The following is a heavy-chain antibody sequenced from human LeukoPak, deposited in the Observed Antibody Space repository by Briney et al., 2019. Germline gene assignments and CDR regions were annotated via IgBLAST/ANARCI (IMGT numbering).Heavy chain of an antibody. Sequence: GGSLRLSCAASGFTFDDYGMSWVRQAPGKGLEWVSGINWNGGSTGYADSVKGRFTISRDNAKNSLYLQMNSLRAEDTALYYCARDLLWAGGVLRSAFDYWGQGTLVTVSS. D-gene: IGHD3-16*01. CDR2: INWNGGST. CDR3: ARDLLWAGGVLRSAFDY. V-gene: IGHV3-20*04. J-gene: IGHJ4*02. CDR1: GFTFDDYG.